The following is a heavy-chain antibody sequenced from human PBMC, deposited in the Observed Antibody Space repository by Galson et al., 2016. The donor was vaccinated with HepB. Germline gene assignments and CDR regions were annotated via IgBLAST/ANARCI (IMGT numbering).Heavy chain of an antibody. Sequence: SVKVSCKASGYTFTSYAMHWVRQAPGQRLEWMGWINADNGNTKYSQKFQGRVTITRDTSAKTTYMELTSLRSEDTAVFYCARLQAPITIPHGSPFDYWGQGTLVTVS. J-gene: IGHJ4*02. V-gene: IGHV1-3*01. CDR2: INADNGNT. CDR1: GYTFTSYA. D-gene: IGHD3-10*01. CDR3: ARLQAPITIPHGSPFDY.